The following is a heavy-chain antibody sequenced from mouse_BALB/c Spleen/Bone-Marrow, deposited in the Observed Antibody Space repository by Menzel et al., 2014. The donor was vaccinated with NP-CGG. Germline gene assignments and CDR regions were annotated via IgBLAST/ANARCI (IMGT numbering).Heavy chain of an antibody. Sequence: EVKLLQSGAGLVQPGGSRKLSCAASGITFRNFGMHWVRQAPEKGLEWVAYISSGSSTIYYADTLKGRFTISRDNPKNTLFQQMTSLGSEDTAMYYCARIGRARGYVMEYWGHGTSVTVSS. J-gene: IGHJ4*01. CDR3: ARIGRARGYVMEY. D-gene: IGHD3-1*01. V-gene: IGHV5-17*02. CDR1: GITFRNFG. CDR2: ISSGSSTI.